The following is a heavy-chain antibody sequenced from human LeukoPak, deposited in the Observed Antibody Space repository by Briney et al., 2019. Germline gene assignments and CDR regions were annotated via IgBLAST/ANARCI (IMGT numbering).Heavy chain of an antibody. D-gene: IGHD6-19*01. Sequence: PGGSLRLSCAASGFTLSVYSMNWVRQAPGKGLEWVSCISTTSSYIYYADSVKGRFTISRDNAKNSLYLQMNSLRAEGTAVYYCARGLSSGWYYGPDYWGQGTLVTVSS. CDR3: ARGLSSGWYYGPDY. CDR1: GFTLSVYS. J-gene: IGHJ4*02. CDR2: ISTTSSYI. V-gene: IGHV3-21*01.